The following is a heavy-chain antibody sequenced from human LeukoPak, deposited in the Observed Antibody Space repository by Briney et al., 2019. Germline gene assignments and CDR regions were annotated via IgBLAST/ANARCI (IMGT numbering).Heavy chain of an antibody. D-gene: IGHD5-24*01. CDR1: GFTFDDYA. V-gene: IGHV3-9*01. CDR2: IGWNSGSI. J-gene: IGHJ4*02. CDR3: AKDGRWLQLEYYFDY. Sequence: GGSLGLSCAASGFTFDDYAMHWVRQAPGKGLEWVSTIGWNSGSIGYADSVKGRFTISRDNAKNSLYLQMNSLRAEDTAFYYCAKDGRWLQLEYYFDYWGQGTLVTVSS.